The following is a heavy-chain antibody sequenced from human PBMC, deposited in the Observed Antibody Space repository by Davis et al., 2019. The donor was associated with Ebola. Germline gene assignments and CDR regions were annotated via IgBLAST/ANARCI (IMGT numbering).Heavy chain of an antibody. CDR2: IIPVVDTK. J-gene: IGHJ5*02. CDR3: ARGKWFDP. Sequence: AASVQVSCKASGYTFTGYYMHWVRQAPGQGLEWMGRIIPVVDTKDYAQKFQGRVTLTADKATNTAYMELSGLRFDDTAVYYCARGKWFDPWGQGTLVSVTS. V-gene: IGHV1-69*08. CDR1: GYTFTGYY.